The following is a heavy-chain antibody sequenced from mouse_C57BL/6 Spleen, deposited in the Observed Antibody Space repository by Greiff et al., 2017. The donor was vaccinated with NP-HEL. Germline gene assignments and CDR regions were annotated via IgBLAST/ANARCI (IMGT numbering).Heavy chain of an antibody. Sequence: EVQGVESGEGLVKPGGSLKLSCAASGFTFSSYAMSWVRQTPEKRLAWVAYISSGGDYIYYADTVKGRFTISRDNARNTLYLQMSSLKSEDTAMYYCTRAGAQATFAYWGQGTLVTVSA. V-gene: IGHV5-9-1*02. CDR3: TRAGAQATFAY. J-gene: IGHJ3*01. CDR2: ISSGGDYI. CDR1: GFTFSSYA. D-gene: IGHD3-2*02.